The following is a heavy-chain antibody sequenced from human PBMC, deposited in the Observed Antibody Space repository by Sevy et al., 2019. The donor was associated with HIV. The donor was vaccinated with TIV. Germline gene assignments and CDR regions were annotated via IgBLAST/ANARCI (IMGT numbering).Heavy chain of an antibody. J-gene: IGHJ6*02. CDR1: GFTFSSYA. D-gene: IGHD2-15*01. CDR3: ARGGYCSGGSCYSLYYYYGMDV. CDR2: ISYDGSYK. V-gene: IGHV3-30-3*01. Sequence: GGSLRLSCAASGFTFSSYAMHWVRQAPGKGLEWVAVISYDGSYKYYAYSVKGRFTISRDNSKNTLYLQMNSLRAEDTAVYYCARGGYCSGGSCYSLYYYYGMDVWGQGTTVTVSS.